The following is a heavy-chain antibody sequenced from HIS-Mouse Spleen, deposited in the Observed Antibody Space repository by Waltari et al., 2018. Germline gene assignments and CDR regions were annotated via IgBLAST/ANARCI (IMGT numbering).Heavy chain of an antibody. V-gene: IGHV4-39*07. D-gene: IGHD6-13*01. J-gene: IGHJ2*01. CDR2: IYYRGST. Sequence: QLQLQESGPGLVKPSETLSLTCTVSGGSISSSSYYWGWIRPPPGKGLAWIGSIYYRGSTYYNPSLKSRVTISVDTSKNQFSLKLSSVTAADTAVYYCAREIPYSSSWYDWYFDLWGRGTLVTVSS. CDR3: AREIPYSSSWYDWYFDL. CDR1: GGSISSSSYY.